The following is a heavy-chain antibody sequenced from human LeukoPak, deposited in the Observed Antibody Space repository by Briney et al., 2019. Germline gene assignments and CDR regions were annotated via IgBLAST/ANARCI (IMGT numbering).Heavy chain of an antibody. Sequence: ASVKVSCKASGYTFSGYYIHWVRQAPGQGLEWMGWINPNSSATNNAQKFQGRVTVNRDRSISTVYMELNKLRADDTAVYYCARSGITTIPNFDYWGQGSLVTVSS. CDR1: GYTFSGYY. D-gene: IGHD5-12*01. V-gene: IGHV1-2*02. CDR2: INPNSSAT. CDR3: ARSGITTIPNFDY. J-gene: IGHJ4*02.